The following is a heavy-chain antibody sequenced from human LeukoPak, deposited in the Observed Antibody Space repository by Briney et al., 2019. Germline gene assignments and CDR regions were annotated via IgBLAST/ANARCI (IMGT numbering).Heavy chain of an antibody. Sequence: GESLKISCKGSGYSFTSYWIGWVRQMPGKGLEWMGIIYPGDSDTRYSPSFQGQVTISADKSISTAYLQWSSLKASDTAMYYCARYLVVAATRGYFDYWGQGTLVTVSS. D-gene: IGHD2-15*01. J-gene: IGHJ4*02. V-gene: IGHV5-51*01. CDR1: GYSFTSYW. CDR2: IYPGDSDT. CDR3: ARYLVVAATRGYFDY.